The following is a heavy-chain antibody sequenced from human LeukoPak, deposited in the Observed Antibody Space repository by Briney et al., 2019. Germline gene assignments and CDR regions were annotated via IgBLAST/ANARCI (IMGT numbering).Heavy chain of an antibody. J-gene: IGHJ5*02. D-gene: IGHD6-19*01. CDR3: VRMVTGWPNWTDP. CDR2: IYSGGST. Sequence: PGGSLRLSCAASGFTVSNFYMSWVRQAPGKGLEWVSVIYSGGSTSSADSVKGRFTMSRDTSKNTLYLQMNSLRAEDTAVYFCVRMVTGWPNWTDPWGQGTLVTVSS. CDR1: GFTVSNFY. V-gene: IGHV3-66*01.